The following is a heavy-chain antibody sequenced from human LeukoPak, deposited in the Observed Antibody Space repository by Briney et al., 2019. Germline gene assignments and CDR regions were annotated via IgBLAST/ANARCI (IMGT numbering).Heavy chain of an antibody. J-gene: IGHJ4*02. CDR2: IYSGGNT. D-gene: IGHD6-6*01. V-gene: IGHV3-53*04. CDR1: GFTVSNNY. Sequence: SGGSLRLSCAASGFTVSNNYMSWVRQAPGKGLEWVSVIYSGGNTYYADSVKGRFTISRHNSMNTLYLQMNSLRTEDTAVYYCARGGGADRLFDYWGQGTLVSVST. CDR3: ARGGGADRLFDY.